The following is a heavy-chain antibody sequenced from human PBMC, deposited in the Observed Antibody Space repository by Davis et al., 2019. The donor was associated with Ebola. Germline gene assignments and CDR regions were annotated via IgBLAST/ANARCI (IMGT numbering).Heavy chain of an antibody. J-gene: IGHJ4*02. CDR3: ARRATAYSFDY. Sequence: GESLKISCAASGFTFSSYWMHWVRQAPGKGLVWVSRINSDGSSTSYADSVKGRFTISRDNAKNTLYLQMSSLRADDTAVYYCARRATAYSFDYWGQGTLVTVSS. D-gene: IGHD4-11*01. CDR1: GFTFSSYW. V-gene: IGHV3-74*01. CDR2: INSDGSST.